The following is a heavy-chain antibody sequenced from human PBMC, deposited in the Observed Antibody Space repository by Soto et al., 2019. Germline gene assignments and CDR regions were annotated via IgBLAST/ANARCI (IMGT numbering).Heavy chain of an antibody. Sequence: ASVKVSCKASAYTLTSYYMHWVRQAPGQGLEWMGIINPSGGGTSYAHKFQGRVTMTTDTSTSTVYMELSSLRSDDTAVYYCARGVCGGGSCYGPASYYYYYALDGWGQGTTVTVSS. CDR1: AYTLTSYY. J-gene: IGHJ6*02. CDR3: ARGVCGGGSCYGPASYYYYYALDG. V-gene: IGHV1-46*01. D-gene: IGHD2-15*01. CDR2: INPSGGGT.